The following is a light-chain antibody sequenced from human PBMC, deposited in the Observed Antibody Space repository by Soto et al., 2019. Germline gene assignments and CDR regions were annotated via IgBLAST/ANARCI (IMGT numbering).Light chain of an antibody. J-gene: IGKJ5*01. CDR1: QGIGNA. Sequence: IQMTQSPSSLSASVVDRVTSSCRASQGIGNALGWYQQKPGKAPTLLIYAASSLQSVVPSRFSGSGSGTDFTLTISSLQPEDFATYXCQQSYSPPPITFGQGTRLEIK. CDR3: QQSYSPPPIT. V-gene: IGKV1-39*01. CDR2: AAS.